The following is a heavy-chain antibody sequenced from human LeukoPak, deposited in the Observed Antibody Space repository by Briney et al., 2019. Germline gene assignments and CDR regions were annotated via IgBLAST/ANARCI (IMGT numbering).Heavy chain of an antibody. CDR3: ARGGGSYYDHYFDY. CDR2: INSDGSST. CDR1: GFTLSSYW. D-gene: IGHD1-26*01. Sequence: PWGSLRLSCAASGFTLSSYWMHWVRQAPGKGLVWVSRINSDGSSTSYADSVKGRFTISRDNAKNTLYLQMNTLRAEDTAVYYCARGGGSYYDHYFDYWGQGTLVTVSS. V-gene: IGHV3-74*01. J-gene: IGHJ4*02.